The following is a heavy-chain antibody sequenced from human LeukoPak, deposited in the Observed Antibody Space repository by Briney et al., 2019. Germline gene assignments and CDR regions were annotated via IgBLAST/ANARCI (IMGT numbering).Heavy chain of an antibody. D-gene: IGHD3-3*01. CDR1: GGTFSSYA. CDR3: ARGELRFSRWFDP. CDR2: IIPIFGTA. V-gene: IGHV1-69*13. J-gene: IGHJ5*02. Sequence: ASVKVSCKASGGTFSSYAISWVRQAPGQGLEWKGGIIPIFGTANYAQKFQGRVTITADESTSTAYMELSSLRSEDTAVYYCARGELRFSRWFDPWGQGTLVTVSS.